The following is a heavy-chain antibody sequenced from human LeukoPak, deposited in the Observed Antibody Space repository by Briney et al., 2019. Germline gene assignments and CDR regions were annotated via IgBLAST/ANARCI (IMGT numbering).Heavy chain of an antibody. CDR3: ARDNAPAGGGLDY. V-gene: IGHV3-53*01. Sequence: PGGSLRLSCAASGFTVSSNHMTWVRQAPGKGLEWVSEIYTGGLTFYADSVTGQFTISRDNSKNTVYLQMNSLGVEDTARYYCARDNAPAGGGLDYWGQGTLVTVSS. D-gene: IGHD2-2*01. CDR2: IYTGGLT. J-gene: IGHJ4*02. CDR1: GFTVSSNH.